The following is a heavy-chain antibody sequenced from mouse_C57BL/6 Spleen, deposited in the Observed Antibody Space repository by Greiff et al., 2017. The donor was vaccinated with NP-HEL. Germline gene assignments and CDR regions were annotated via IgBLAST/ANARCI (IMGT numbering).Heavy chain of an antibody. D-gene: IGHD2-3*01. CDR3: ARARYDGYGDY. Sequence: VQLQQSGTELVKPGASVKLSCKASGYTFTSYWMHWVKQRPGQGLEWIGNINPSNGGTNYNEKFKSKATLTVDKSSSTAYMQISSLTSEDSAVYYCARARYDGYGDYWGQGTTLTVSS. J-gene: IGHJ2*01. V-gene: IGHV1-53*01. CDR1: GYTFTSYW. CDR2: INPSNGGT.